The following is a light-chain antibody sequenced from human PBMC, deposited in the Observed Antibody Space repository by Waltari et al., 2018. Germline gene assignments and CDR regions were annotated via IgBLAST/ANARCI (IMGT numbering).Light chain of an antibody. CDR1: SSHLGAGYG. Sequence: QSVLTQPPSLSGAPGQRVTISCTGSSSHLGAGYGVQWYQPFPGTAPQLLIYSSTNRPSGVPCGFCGSKSGTSASLAITGLQAEDGADDYCQSYDSSLRGFYVFGTGTKVTV. CDR2: SST. J-gene: IGLJ1*01. CDR3: QSYDSSLRGFYV. V-gene: IGLV1-40*01.